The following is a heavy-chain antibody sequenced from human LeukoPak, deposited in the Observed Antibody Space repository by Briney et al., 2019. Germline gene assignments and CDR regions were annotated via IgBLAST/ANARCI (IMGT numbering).Heavy chain of an antibody. CDR2: INNAERST. D-gene: IGHD4-17*01. Sequence: GGSLTLSCAATALTFSSYWMHWVRQAPGKGLVGVSRINNAERSTNYADSVKGRFTISRDNAKNTLYLQMNSLGAEDTAVYYCARDPCGDYVNYRLAGDLFDYWGQGTLVTVSS. V-gene: IGHV3-74*01. CDR3: ARDPCGDYVNYRLAGDLFDY. CDR1: ALTFSSYW. J-gene: IGHJ4*02.